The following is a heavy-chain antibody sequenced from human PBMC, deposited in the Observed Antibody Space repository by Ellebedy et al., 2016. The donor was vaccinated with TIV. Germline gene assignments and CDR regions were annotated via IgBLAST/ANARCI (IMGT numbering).Heavy chain of an antibody. V-gene: IGHV1-69*13. D-gene: IGHD2-2*01. CDR1: GGTFSSYA. J-gene: IGHJ5*02. CDR2: IIPIFGTA. CDR3: AREPYCSSTSCYGFDP. Sequence: SVKVSCXASGGTFSSYAISWVRQAPGQGLEWMGGIIPIFGTANYAQKFQGRVTITADESTSTAYMELSSLRSEDTAVYYCAREPYCSSTSCYGFDPWGQGTLVTVSS.